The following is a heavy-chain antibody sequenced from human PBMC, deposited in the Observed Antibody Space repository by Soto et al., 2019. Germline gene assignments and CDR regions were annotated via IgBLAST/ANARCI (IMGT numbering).Heavy chain of an antibody. Sequence: PSETLSLTCAVSGGSISSGGYYWSWIRQHPGKGLEWIGYIYYSGSTYYNPSLKSRVTISVDTSKNQFSLKLSSVTAADTAVYYCARDRTPSGYDSAYMDGWGKGTKVTVSS. D-gene: IGHD5-12*01. CDR1: GGSISSGGYY. J-gene: IGHJ6*03. CDR3: ARDRTPSGYDSAYMDG. CDR2: IYYSGST. V-gene: IGHV4-31*11.